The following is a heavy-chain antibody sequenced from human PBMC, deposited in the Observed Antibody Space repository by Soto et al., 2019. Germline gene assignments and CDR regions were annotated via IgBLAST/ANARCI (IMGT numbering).Heavy chain of an antibody. CDR3: ASGFYDSGGYSEAFDI. J-gene: IGHJ3*02. V-gene: IGHV4-59*01. D-gene: IGHD3-22*01. CDR2: VSSSGST. Sequence: SETLSLTCTVSGGSISGDHWNWIRQPTGKGLEWIAYVSSSGSTKYNPSLKSRVTISIDTTKNQFSLRLSSVTAADTAVYYCASGFYDSGGYSEAFDIWGHGTKATVSS. CDR1: GGSISGDH.